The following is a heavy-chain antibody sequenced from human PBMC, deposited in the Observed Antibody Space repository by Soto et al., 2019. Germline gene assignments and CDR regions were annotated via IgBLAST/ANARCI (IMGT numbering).Heavy chain of an antibody. CDR2: ISYDGSNK. J-gene: IGHJ6*02. CDR3: ARGYDFWSGYYYPNGMDV. D-gene: IGHD3-3*01. Sequence: QVQLVESGGGVVQPGRSLRLSCAASGFTFSSYAMHWVRQAPGKGLEWVAVISYDGSNKNYADSVKGRFTISRDNSKNTLYLQMNSLRAEDTAVYYCARGYDFWSGYYYPNGMDVWGQGTTVTVS. CDR1: GFTFSSYA. V-gene: IGHV3-30-3*01.